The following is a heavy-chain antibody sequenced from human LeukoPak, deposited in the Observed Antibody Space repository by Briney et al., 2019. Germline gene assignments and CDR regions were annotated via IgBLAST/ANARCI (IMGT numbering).Heavy chain of an antibody. Sequence: SETLSLTCTVSGGSISGYYWTWIRQPPGKGLEWIGYIHYSGSTNSHPSLKSRVTLSVDTSKQQFSLKLRSVTAADTAVYYCARDGVLGGLFVWDYWGQGTLVTVSS. J-gene: IGHJ4*02. CDR1: GGSISGYY. V-gene: IGHV4-59*01. CDR3: ARDGVLGGLFVWDY. CDR2: IHYSGST. D-gene: IGHD3-16*01.